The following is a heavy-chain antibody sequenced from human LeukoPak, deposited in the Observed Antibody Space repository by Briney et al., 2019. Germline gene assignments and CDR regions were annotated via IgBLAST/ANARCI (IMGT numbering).Heavy chain of an antibody. CDR2: ISYDGSNK. V-gene: IGHV3-30*18. D-gene: IGHD3-22*01. CDR1: GFTFSSYG. J-gene: IGHJ1*01. CDR3: AKEDVVVITIRYFQH. Sequence: GGSLRLSCAASGFTFSSYGMHWVRQAPGRGLEWVAVISYDGSNKYYADSVKGRFTISRDNSKNTLYLQMNSLRTEDTAIYYCAKEDVVVITIRYFQHWGQGTLVTVSS.